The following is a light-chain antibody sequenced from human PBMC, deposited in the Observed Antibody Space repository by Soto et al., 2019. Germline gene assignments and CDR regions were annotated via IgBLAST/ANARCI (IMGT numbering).Light chain of an antibody. J-gene: IGKJ1*01. CDR2: GAS. V-gene: IGKV3-20*01. CDR3: QQYGNSRT. CDR1: QSVSSSY. Sequence: EIVLTQSPGTLSLSPGERVTLSCRASQSVSSSYLAWYQQKPGQAPRLLIYGASSKATGIQDRFSGSGSGTDFTLTISRLEPEDFAVYYCQQYGNSRTFGQGTKVDIK.